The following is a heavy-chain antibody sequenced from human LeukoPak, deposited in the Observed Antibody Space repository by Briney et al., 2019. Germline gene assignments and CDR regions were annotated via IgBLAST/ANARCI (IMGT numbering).Heavy chain of an antibody. CDR1: GGSISSYY. CDR2: IYHSGST. D-gene: IGHD3-22*01. Sequence: SETLSLTCTVSGGSISSYYWSWIRQTPGKGLEWIGYIYHSGSTYYNPSLTSRVTISVDRSKNQFSLKLSSVTAADTAVYYCATTPTSEWYRGPGWYDSSGYYLVGAFDIWGQGTMVTVSS. J-gene: IGHJ3*02. V-gene: IGHV4-59*12. CDR3: ATTPTSEWYRGPGWYDSSGYYLVGAFDI.